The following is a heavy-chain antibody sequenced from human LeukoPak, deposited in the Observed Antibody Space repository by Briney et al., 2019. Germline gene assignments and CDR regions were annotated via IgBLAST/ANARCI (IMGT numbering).Heavy chain of an antibody. CDR3: ARDSSGQDGGNRH. CDR1: GFTFSSYS. V-gene: IGHV3-48*04. CDR2: ISSSGGTI. D-gene: IGHD4-23*01. Sequence: GESLRLSCAASGFTFSSYSMNWVRQAPGKGLEWVSYISSSGGTIYYADSVKGRFTISRDNAKNSLYLQMSGLRAEDTAVYYCARDSSGQDGGNRHWGQGTLVTVSS. J-gene: IGHJ4*02.